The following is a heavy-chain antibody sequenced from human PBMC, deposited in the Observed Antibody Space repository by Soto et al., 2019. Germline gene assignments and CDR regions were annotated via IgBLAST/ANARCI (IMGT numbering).Heavy chain of an antibody. D-gene: IGHD2-8*02. Sequence: QVQLVQSGAEVKKPGSSAKVSCKASGGTFSSYAISWVRQAPGQGLEWMGGIIPIFGTANYAQKFQGRVTITADESTSTAYMELSSLRSEDTAVYYCARGLVPTVIEGGYFQHWGQGTLVTVSS. CDR2: IIPIFGTA. V-gene: IGHV1-69*01. CDR1: GGTFSSYA. CDR3: ARGLVPTVIEGGYFQH. J-gene: IGHJ1*01.